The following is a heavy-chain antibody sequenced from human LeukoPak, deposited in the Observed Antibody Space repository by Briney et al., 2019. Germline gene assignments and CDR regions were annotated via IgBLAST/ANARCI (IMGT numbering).Heavy chain of an antibody. CDR2: IYSDGTT. CDR3: TSLDNSSWYGD. V-gene: IGHV3-53*01. J-gene: IGHJ4*02. D-gene: IGHD6-13*01. Sequence: TGGSLRPSCAASGFTVSSNFMSWVRQAPGKGLEWVSVIYSDGTTYYADSVKGRFTISRDNSKNTLFLQMNSLRAEDTAVYYCTSLDNSSWYGDWGQGTLVTVSS. CDR1: GFTVSSNF.